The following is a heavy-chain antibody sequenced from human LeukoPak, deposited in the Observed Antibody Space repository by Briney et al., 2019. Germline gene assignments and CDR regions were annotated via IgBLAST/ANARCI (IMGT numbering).Heavy chain of an antibody. Sequence: SETLSLTCTVSGGSISSYYWSWIRQPPGKGLERIAYIYYSGSTNYNPSLKSRVTISVGTSKNQFSLKLSSVTAADTAVYYCARGPREKLWTRMFDYWGQGTLVTVSS. CDR3: ARGPREKLWTRMFDY. CDR1: GGSISSYY. V-gene: IGHV4-59*01. J-gene: IGHJ4*02. CDR2: IYYSGST. D-gene: IGHD3-10*01.